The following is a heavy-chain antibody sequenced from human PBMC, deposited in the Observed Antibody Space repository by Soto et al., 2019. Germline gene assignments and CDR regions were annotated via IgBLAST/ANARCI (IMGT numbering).Heavy chain of an antibody. Sequence: QVRLVQSEAEVKKAGSSVKVSCKASGGTFISDAVTWVRQAPGQGLEWMGGVIPMFPKANYAQKFQGRANITADKSTSTVYMELHSLKSEDTALYYCARCQSDSSGPGYLDSWGQGTLVTVTS. D-gene: IGHD3-22*01. CDR3: ARCQSDSSGPGYLDS. V-gene: IGHV1-69*06. CDR2: VIPMFPKA. CDR1: GGTFISDA. J-gene: IGHJ4*02.